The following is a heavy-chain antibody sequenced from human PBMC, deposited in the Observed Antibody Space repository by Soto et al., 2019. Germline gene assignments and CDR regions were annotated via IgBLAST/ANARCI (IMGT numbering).Heavy chain of an antibody. Sequence: EVQLLESGGGLVQPGGSLRLSCAASGFTFSSYAMSWVRQDPWKGLEWVSAISGSGGSTYYADSVKGRFTISRDNSKNTLYLQMNSLRAENTAGYYYARRSSGWYFEYWGQGTQVTVSS. D-gene: IGHD6-19*01. CDR3: ARRSSGWYFEY. J-gene: IGHJ4*02. CDR1: GFTFSSYA. CDR2: ISGSGGST. V-gene: IGHV3-23*01.